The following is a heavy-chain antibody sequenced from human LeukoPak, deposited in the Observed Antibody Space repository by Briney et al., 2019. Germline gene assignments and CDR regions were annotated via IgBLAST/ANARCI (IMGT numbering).Heavy chain of an antibody. CDR1: GYTFTSYY. V-gene: IGHV1-46*01. Sequence: ASVKVSCKASGYTFTSYYMHWVRQAPGQGLEWMGIINPSGGSTSYAQKFQGRVTMTRDMSTSTVYMELSSLRSEDTAVYYCARGLWLQQGREGGGPMDYWGQGTLVTVSS. CDR3: ARGLWLQQGREGGGPMDY. CDR2: INPSGGST. J-gene: IGHJ4*02. D-gene: IGHD5-24*01.